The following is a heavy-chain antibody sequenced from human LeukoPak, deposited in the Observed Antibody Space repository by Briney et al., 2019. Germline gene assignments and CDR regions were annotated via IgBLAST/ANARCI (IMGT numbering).Heavy chain of an antibody. V-gene: IGHV3-7*01. Sequence: RGSLRLSCAASGFTFSAYWMSWVRQAPGKGLEWVAHIKGDGSEKYSVDSVKGRFTISRDNAKSSLYLQMNSLRAEDTALYYCARGGFGYVYFDYWGQGSLVTVSS. CDR3: ARGGFGYVYFDY. J-gene: IGHJ4*02. CDR2: IKGDGSEK. CDR1: GFTFSAYW. D-gene: IGHD2-8*01.